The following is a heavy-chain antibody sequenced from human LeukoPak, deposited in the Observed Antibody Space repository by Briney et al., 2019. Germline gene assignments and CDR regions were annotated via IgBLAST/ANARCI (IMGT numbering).Heavy chain of an antibody. V-gene: IGHV3-30*03. CDR1: GFTFMTYG. CDR2: ISYDGSIK. CDR3: ARAGYYDSSGYDWYFDL. J-gene: IGHJ2*01. Sequence: GGSLRLSCAASGFTFMTYGMHWVRQAPGKGLEWVAVISYDGSIKYYADSVKGRFTISRDNSKNALYLQMNSLRAEDTAVYYCARAGYYDSSGYDWYFDLWGRGTLVTVSS. D-gene: IGHD3-22*01.